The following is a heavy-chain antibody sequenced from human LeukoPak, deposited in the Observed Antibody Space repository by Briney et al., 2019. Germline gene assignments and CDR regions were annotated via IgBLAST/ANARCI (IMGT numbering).Heavy chain of an antibody. CDR1: GYTFTSYG. Sequence: GASVKVSCKASGYTFTSYGISWVRQAPGQGLEWMGIINPSGGSTSYAQKFQGRVTMTRDTSTSTVYMELSSLRSEGTAVYYCAIIAVADNFDYWGQGTLVTVSS. V-gene: IGHV1-46*01. J-gene: IGHJ4*02. D-gene: IGHD6-19*01. CDR3: AIIAVADNFDY. CDR2: INPSGGST.